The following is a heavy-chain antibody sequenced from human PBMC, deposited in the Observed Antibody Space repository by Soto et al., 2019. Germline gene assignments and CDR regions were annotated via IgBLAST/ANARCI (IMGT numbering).Heavy chain of an antibody. V-gene: IGHV3-11*01. CDR1: GFTFSDYY. D-gene: IGHD3-22*01. Sequence: VGSLRLSCAASGFTFSDYYMSWIRQAPGKGLEWVSYISSSGSTIYYADSVKGRFTISRDNAKNSLYLQMNSLRAEDTAVYYCARVRDITMIVAPWGQGTLVTVSS. J-gene: IGHJ5*02. CDR2: ISSSGSTI. CDR3: ARVRDITMIVAP.